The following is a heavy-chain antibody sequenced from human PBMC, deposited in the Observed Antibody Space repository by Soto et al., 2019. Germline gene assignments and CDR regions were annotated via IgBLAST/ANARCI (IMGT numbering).Heavy chain of an antibody. CDR3: ARVRCSSTRCYYGWFDP. CDR2: IYYIGST. CDR1: GGSISSGCYY. J-gene: IGHJ5*02. V-gene: IGHV4-31*03. D-gene: IGHD2-2*01. Sequence: PSETLSLTGTVSGGSISSGCYYWSWIRQHPGKGLEWIGYIYYIGSTYYNPSLKSRVTISVDTSKNQFSLKLSSVTAADTAVYYCARVRCSSTRCYYGWFDPWGQGTLVTVSS.